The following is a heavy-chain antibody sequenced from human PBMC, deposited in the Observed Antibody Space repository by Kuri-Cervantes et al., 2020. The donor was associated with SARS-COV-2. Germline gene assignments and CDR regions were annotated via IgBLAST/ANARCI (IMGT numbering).Heavy chain of an antibody. CDR3: AREEGGELGEAFDY. J-gene: IGHJ4*02. D-gene: IGHD7-27*01. Sequence: GESLKISCAASGFTFSGYSMNWIRQAPGKGLEWVASIDSSSYYIYHADSVKGRLTISRDNAKTSLYLQMSSLKLEDTAVYYCAREEGGELGEAFDYWGQGALVTVSS. V-gene: IGHV3-21*01. CDR1: GFTFSGYS. CDR2: IDSSSYYI.